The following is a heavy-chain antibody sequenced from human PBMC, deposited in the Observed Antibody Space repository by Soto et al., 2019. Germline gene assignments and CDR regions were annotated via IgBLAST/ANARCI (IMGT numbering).Heavy chain of an antibody. CDR1: GYSFTNYA. Sequence: GASVKVSGKASGYSFTNYAITWLRQAPGEGLEWMGWITAYNGKTNNAQKFQGRVTMTTDTSASTAYMELRSLRSDDTAVYYCAREMTTMTFYDYWGQGTLVTVSS. J-gene: IGHJ4*02. D-gene: IGHD4-17*01. V-gene: IGHV1-18*04. CDR3: AREMTTMTFYDY. CDR2: ITAYNGKT.